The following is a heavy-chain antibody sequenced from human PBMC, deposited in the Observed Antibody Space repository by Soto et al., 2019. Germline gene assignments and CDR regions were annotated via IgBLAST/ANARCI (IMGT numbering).Heavy chain of an antibody. CDR2: IYHSGST. CDR3: ARAQLPDWFDP. J-gene: IGHJ5*02. D-gene: IGHD3-10*01. CDR1: GYSISSGYY. Sequence: SETLSLTCAVSGYSISSGYYWGWIRQPPGKGLEWIXSIYHSGSTYSNPSLKSRVTISVDTSKNQFSLRLRSVTAADTTVYYCARAQLPDWFDPWGQGTLVTVSS. V-gene: IGHV4-38-2*01.